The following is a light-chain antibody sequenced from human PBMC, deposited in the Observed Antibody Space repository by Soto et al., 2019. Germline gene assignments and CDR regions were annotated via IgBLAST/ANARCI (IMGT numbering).Light chain of an antibody. V-gene: IGLV2-14*03. CDR3: SSYTSSSTLV. CDR2: DVS. CDR1: SSDVGGYNY. Sequence: QSALTQPASVSGSPGQSITVSCTGTSSDVGGYNYVSLYQQQPGKAPKLIIYDVSNRPSGVSNRFSGSKSGNTASLTISGLQAEDEADYYFSSYTSSSTLVFGGGTKLTVL. J-gene: IGLJ2*01.